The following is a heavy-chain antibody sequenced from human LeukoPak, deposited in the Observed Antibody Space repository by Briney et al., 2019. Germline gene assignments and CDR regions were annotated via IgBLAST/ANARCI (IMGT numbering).Heavy chain of an antibody. J-gene: IGHJ4*02. Sequence: SETLSLTCAVSGGSISSSNWWSWVRQPPGKGLEWIGEIYHSGSTNYNPSLKSRVTISVDKSKNQFSLKLSSVTAADTAVYYCAGNYGSGSSPFDYWGQGTLVTVPS. CDR3: AGNYGSGSSPFDY. CDR2: IYHSGST. V-gene: IGHV4-4*02. D-gene: IGHD3-10*01. CDR1: GGSISSSNW.